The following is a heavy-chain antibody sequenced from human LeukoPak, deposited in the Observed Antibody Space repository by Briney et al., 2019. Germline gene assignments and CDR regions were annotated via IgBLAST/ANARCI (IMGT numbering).Heavy chain of an antibody. CDR1: GFTFSSYA. D-gene: IGHD6-6*01. Sequence: GGSLRLSCAASGFTFSSYAMHWVRQAPGKWLEWVAVISYDGSNKYYADSVKGRFTISRDNSKNTLYLQMNSLRAEDTAVYYCARDGQQLGPYFDYWGQGTLVTVSS. V-gene: IGHV3-30*04. J-gene: IGHJ4*02. CDR2: ISYDGSNK. CDR3: ARDGQQLGPYFDY.